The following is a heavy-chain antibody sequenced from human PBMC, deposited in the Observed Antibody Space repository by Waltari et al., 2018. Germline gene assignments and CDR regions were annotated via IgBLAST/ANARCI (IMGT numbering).Heavy chain of an antibody. CDR3: AVGNYDYVWGSYRSTVY. D-gene: IGHD3-16*02. J-gene: IGHJ4*02. CDR2: INPILGIA. Sequence: QVQLVQSGPEVKKPGSSVTVSCTASGGTFSSYAISWVRQAPGQGLEWMGRINPILGIANYAQKFQGRVTITADKSTSTAYMELSSLRSEDTAVYYCAVGNYDYVWGSYRSTVYWGQGTLVTVSS. CDR1: GGTFSSYA. V-gene: IGHV1-69*09.